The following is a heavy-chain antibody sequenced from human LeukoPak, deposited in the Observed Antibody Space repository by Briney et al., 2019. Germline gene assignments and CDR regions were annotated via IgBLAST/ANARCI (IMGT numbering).Heavy chain of an antibody. J-gene: IGHJ4*02. CDR2: IYHSGST. D-gene: IGHD6-6*01. Sequence: ASETLSLTCAVSGYSISSGYYWGWIRQPPGKGLEWIGSIYHSGSTYYNPSLKSRVTISVDTSKSQFSLKLSSVTAADTAVYYCARHRGSSSSGYLFDYWGQGTLVTVSS. V-gene: IGHV4-38-2*01. CDR1: GYSISSGYY. CDR3: ARHRGSSSSGYLFDY.